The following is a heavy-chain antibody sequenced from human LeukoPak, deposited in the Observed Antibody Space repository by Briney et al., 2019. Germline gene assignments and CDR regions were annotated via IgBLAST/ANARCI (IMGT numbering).Heavy chain of an antibody. CDR3: ARPYCGGDCYTDY. Sequence: GGSLRLSCAASGFTVSNNYMTWVRQAPGKGLEWVSVIYGGGSTNYADSLKGRFIISRDNAKNTLYLQMNSLRAEDTALYCCARPYCGGDCYTDYWGQGTLVTVSS. CDR2: IYGGGST. CDR1: GFTVSNNY. J-gene: IGHJ4*02. D-gene: IGHD2-21*02. V-gene: IGHV3-66*04.